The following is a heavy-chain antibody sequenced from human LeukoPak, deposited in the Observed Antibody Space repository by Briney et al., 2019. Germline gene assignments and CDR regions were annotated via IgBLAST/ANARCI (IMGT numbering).Heavy chain of an antibody. Sequence: KPSETLSLTCTVSGDSISSSYWNWIRKPPGKGLEWIGYIFYIGSTNYNPSLKSRVTISVDTSKNQFSLKLSSVTAADTAVYYCARVRHCIGGSCYPLDYWGQGTLVTVSS. J-gene: IGHJ4*02. CDR1: GDSISSSY. V-gene: IGHV4-59*01. CDR2: IFYIGST. D-gene: IGHD2-15*01. CDR3: ARVRHCIGGSCYPLDY.